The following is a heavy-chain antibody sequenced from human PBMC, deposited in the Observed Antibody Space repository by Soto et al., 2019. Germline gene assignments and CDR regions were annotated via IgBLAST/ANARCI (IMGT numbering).Heavy chain of an antibody. V-gene: IGHV3-23*01. D-gene: IGHD6-19*01. CDR3: AKVVPRYSSGWYAVTGAFDI. J-gene: IGHJ3*02. CDR1: GFTFSSYA. CDR2: ISVSGGST. Sequence: GGSLRLSCAASGFTFSSYAMSWVRQAPGKGLEWVSAISVSGGSTYYADSVKGRFTISRDNSKNTLYLQMNSLRAEDTAVYYCAKVVPRYSSGWYAVTGAFDIWGQGTMVTVSS.